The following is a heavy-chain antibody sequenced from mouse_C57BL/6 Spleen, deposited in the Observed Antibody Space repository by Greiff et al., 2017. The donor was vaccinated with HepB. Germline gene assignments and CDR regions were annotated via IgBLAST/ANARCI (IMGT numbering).Heavy chain of an antibody. CDR3: ARGLEGFAY. Sequence: QVQLQQSGAELVKPGASVKLSCKASGYTFTSYWMQWVKQRPGQGLEWIGEIDPSDSYTNYNQKFKGKATLTVDTSSSTAYMQLSSLTSEDSAVYYCARGLEGFAYWGQGTLVTVSA. CDR1: GYTFTSYW. CDR2: IDPSDSYT. J-gene: IGHJ3*01. V-gene: IGHV1-50*01.